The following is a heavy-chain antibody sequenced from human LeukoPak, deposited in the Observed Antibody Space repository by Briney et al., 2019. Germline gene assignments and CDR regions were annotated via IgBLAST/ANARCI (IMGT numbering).Heavy chain of an antibody. Sequence: GASVKVSCKASGYTFTSSGITWVRQAPGQGLEWMGWISGHNGNTDYAQNLQGRVTMTTDTSTSTAHMELRSLTSDDTAVYYCARGWNYNNDYWGQGTLVTVSS. CDR2: ISGHNGNT. V-gene: IGHV1-18*01. J-gene: IGHJ4*02. D-gene: IGHD1-7*01. CDR3: ARGWNYNNDY. CDR1: GYTFTSSG.